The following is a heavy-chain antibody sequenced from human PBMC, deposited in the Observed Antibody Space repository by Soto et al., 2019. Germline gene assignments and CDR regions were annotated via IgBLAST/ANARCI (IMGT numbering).Heavy chain of an antibody. CDR3: ARAGLLWFGESYFDY. Sequence: EVQLVEFGGGLVQPGGSLRLSCAVSGFTFNRYWMTWVRQAPGKGLEWVANRNQDGSEKYYVDSVKGRFPISRDNAKNSLYRQRRSLIVEDTAVYYGARAGLLWFGESYFDYGGQGTLVTVSS. J-gene: IGHJ4*02. CDR1: GFTFNRYW. D-gene: IGHD3-10*01. CDR2: RNQDGSEK. V-gene: IGHV3-7*04.